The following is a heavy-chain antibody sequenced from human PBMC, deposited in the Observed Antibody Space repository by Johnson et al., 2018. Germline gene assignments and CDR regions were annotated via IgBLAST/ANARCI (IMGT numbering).Heavy chain of an antibody. CDR2: IIPMLGKA. CDR1: GGTFRKDA. J-gene: IGHJ4*02. CDR3: ARQSDYLSSLDY. V-gene: IGHV1-69*01. Sequence: QVQLVESGAEVKKPGSSVKVSCKASGGTFRKDAFSWVRQAPGQGLEWMGGIIPMLGKANYAQKFQGSLTITADESTTTAYMELSRLRSEDTAVYYCARQSDYLSSLDYWGQGTPVIVSS. D-gene: IGHD4-17*01.